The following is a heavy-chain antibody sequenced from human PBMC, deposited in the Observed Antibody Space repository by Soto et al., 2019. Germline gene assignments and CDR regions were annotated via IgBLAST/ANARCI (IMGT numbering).Heavy chain of an antibody. V-gene: IGHV1-18*01. Sequence: ASVKVSCKASGGTFSSYTISWVRQAPGQGLEWMGRVSPNHGITNYAQKLQGRVTMTTDTSTSTAYMELRSLRSDDTAVYYCARRGSSWKDYAFDIWGQGTMVTVSS. J-gene: IGHJ3*02. D-gene: IGHD6-13*01. CDR1: GGTFSSYT. CDR2: VSPNHGIT. CDR3: ARRGSSWKDYAFDI.